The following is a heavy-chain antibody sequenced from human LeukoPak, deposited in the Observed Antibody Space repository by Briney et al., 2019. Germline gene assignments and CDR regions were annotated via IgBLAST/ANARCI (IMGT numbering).Heavy chain of an antibody. CDR1: GGSISSYY. J-gene: IGHJ4*02. V-gene: IGHV4-4*07. CDR3: AREVRAPYGDYADY. D-gene: IGHD4-17*01. CDR2: IYTSGST. Sequence: SETLSLTCTVSGGSISSYYWSCIRQPAGKGLEWIGRIYTSGSTNYNPSLKSRVTISVDKSKNQFSLKLSSVTAADTAVYYCAREVRAPYGDYADYWGQGTLVTVSS.